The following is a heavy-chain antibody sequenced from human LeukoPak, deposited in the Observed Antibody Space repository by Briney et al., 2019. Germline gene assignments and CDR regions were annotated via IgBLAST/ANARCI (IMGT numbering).Heavy chain of an antibody. CDR1: GLTFTNYA. CDR2: IDGSGSKI. V-gene: IGHV3-23*01. CDR3: AKDWSCDF. Sequence: QPGGSLRLSCAASGLTFTNYAMTWVRQAPGKGLEWVSAIDGSGSKIHYADSVKGRFTISRDNSKNTLYLQMNSLRAEDTAVYYCAKDWSCDFWGQGTLVTVSS. D-gene: IGHD1-26*01. J-gene: IGHJ4*02.